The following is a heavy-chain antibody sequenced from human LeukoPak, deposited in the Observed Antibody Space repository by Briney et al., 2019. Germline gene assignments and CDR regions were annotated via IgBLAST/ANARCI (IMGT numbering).Heavy chain of an antibody. CDR3: ARMYSSSSYFDY. CDR1: GGSISGYY. CDR2: IHSSGST. J-gene: IGHJ4*02. V-gene: IGHV4-59*08. D-gene: IGHD6-6*01. Sequence: SETLSLTCTVSGGSISGYYYNWIRQSPGKELEWIGFIHSSGSTTYNPSLKSRVTISVDMSKNHSSLKLTSVTAADTAVYYCARMYSSSSYFDYWGQGTLVTVSS.